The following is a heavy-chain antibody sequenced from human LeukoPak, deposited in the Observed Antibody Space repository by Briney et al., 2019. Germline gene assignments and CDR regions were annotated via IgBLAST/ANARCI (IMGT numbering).Heavy chain of an antibody. Sequence: GGSLRLSCAVSGFSFNNYWMSWVRQAPGKGLEWVANIKQDGSEKYYVDSAKGRFSISRDNAKNSLYLQMNSLRAEDTAVYYCARDYDFWSGYLDYWGQGTLVTVSS. J-gene: IGHJ4*02. CDR3: ARDYDFWSGYLDY. V-gene: IGHV3-7*05. CDR2: IKQDGSEK. CDR1: GFSFNNYW. D-gene: IGHD3-3*01.